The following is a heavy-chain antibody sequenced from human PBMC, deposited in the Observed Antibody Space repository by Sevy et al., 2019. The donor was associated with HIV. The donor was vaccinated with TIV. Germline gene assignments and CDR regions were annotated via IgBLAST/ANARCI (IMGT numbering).Heavy chain of an antibody. CDR1: RYTFTDYY. CDR2: INPNNGGT. CDR3: GGLTTKATADEYCLGA. D-gene: IGHD3-16*01. Sequence: ASVKVSCKASRYTFTDYYVHWVRQAPGQGLEWMGWINPNNGGTKYAQKFQGRVTLTSDTSISTAYMELGRLTFDDTAVDFLGGLTTKATADEYCLGARGQGTTVTVSS. J-gene: IGHJ6*02. V-gene: IGHV1-2*02.